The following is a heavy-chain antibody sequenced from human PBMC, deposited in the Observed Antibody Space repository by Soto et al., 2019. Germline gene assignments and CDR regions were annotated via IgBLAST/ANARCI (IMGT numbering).Heavy chain of an antibody. D-gene: IGHD3-9*01. CDR1: GFRFDDYN. CDR2: ISWNGANT. CDR3: ARGPGAYVYFGFDI. V-gene: IGHV3-43*01. J-gene: IGHJ3*02. Sequence: GGSLRLSCAASGFRFDDYNMHWVRQGPGKGLEWVSFISWNGANTFYADSVKGRFTISRDSSKKSVSLQINSLRSEDTALYYCARGPGAYVYFGFDIWGQGTMVTVS.